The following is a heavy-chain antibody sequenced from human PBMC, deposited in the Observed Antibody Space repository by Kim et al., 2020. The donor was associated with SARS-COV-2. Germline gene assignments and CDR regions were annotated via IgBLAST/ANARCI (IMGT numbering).Heavy chain of an antibody. Sequence: SETLSLTCTVSGGSISSYYWSWIRQPPGKGLEWIGYIYYSGSANYNPSLKSRVTISVDTSKNQFSLKLSSVTAADTAVYYCARSSGSYYGHYFDYWGEG. V-gene: IGHV4-59*01. D-gene: IGHD1-26*01. CDR3: ARSSGSYYGHYFDY. CDR2: IYYSGSA. CDR1: GGSISSYY. J-gene: IGHJ4*02.